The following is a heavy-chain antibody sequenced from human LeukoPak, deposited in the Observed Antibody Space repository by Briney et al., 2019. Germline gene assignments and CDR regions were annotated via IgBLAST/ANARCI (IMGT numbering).Heavy chain of an antibody. D-gene: IGHD2-2*01. CDR2: IYHSGST. V-gene: IGHV4-38-2*01. CDR3: ASPHCSSTSCYYHY. J-gene: IGHJ4*02. Sequence: SETLSLTCADSGYSISSGYYWGWIRQPPGKRVEWIGSIYHSGSTYYNPSLKSRVTISVDTSKNQFSLKLSSVTAADTAVYYCASPHCSSTSCYYHYWGQGTLVTVSS. CDR1: GYSISSGYY.